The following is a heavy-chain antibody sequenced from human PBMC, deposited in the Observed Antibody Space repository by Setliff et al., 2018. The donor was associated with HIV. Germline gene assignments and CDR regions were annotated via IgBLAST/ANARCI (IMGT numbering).Heavy chain of an antibody. CDR2: IHHSGGT. Sequence: SETLSLTCTVSYGSISGHYWTWIRQPPGKGLEWIGYIHHSGGTQYNPSLMSRLTMSVDSSKNQFSRSLSSVTAADTAVYYCARLPDINSWPFDYWARGTLVTVSS. D-gene: IGHD6-13*01. CDR1: YGSISGHY. CDR3: ARLPDINSWPFDY. V-gene: IGHV4-59*11. J-gene: IGHJ4*02.